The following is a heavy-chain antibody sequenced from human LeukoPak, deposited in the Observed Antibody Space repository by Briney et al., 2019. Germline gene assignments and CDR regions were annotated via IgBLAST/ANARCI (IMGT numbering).Heavy chain of an antibody. D-gene: IGHD4-17*01. V-gene: IGHV1-69-2*01. CDR2: VDPEDGET. J-gene: IGHJ3*02. Sequence: ATVKISCKVSGYTFTDYYMHWVQQAPGKGLEWMGLVDPEDGETIYAEKFQGRVTITADTSTDTAYMELSRLRSDDTAVYYCARDSGNYGDYRRALDIGGQGTMVTVSS. CDR1: GYTFTDYY. CDR3: ARDSGNYGDYRRALDI.